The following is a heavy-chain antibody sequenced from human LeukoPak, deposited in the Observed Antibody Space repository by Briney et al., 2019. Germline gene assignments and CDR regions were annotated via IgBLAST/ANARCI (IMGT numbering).Heavy chain of an antibody. J-gene: IGHJ4*02. CDR2: ISYDGSNK. D-gene: IGHD2-2*02. CDR3: ARDEYCSSTSCYNYFDY. V-gene: IGHV3-30-3*01. Sequence: GRSLRLSCAASGFTFSSYAMHWVRQAPGKGLEWVAVISYDGSNKYYADSVKGRFTISRDNSKNTLYLQMNSLRAEDTAVYYCARDEYCSSTSCYNYFDYWGQGTLVTVSS. CDR1: GFTFSSYA.